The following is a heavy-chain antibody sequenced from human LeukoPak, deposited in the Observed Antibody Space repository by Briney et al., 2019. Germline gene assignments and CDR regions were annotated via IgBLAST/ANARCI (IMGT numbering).Heavy chain of an antibody. J-gene: IGHJ4*02. CDR2: INHSGST. V-gene: IGHV4-34*01. CDR3: ASAGYSSSWYPVRYFDY. Sequence: SETLSLTCAVYGGSFSGYYWSWIRQPLGRGLEWIGEINHSGSTNYNPSLKSRVTISVDTSKNQFSLKLSSVTAADTAVYYCASAGYSSSWYPVRYFDYWGQGTLVTVSS. CDR1: GGSFSGYY. D-gene: IGHD6-13*01.